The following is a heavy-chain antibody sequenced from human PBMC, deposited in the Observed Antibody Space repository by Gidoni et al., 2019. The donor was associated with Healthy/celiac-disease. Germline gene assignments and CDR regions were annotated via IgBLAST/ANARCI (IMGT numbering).Heavy chain of an antibody. CDR1: GFTFSSYE. J-gene: IGHJ4*02. CDR3: ARDPGRGDYLN. V-gene: IGHV3-48*03. D-gene: IGHD3-16*01. CDR2: ISSSGSTI. Sequence: EVQLVESGGGLVQPGGSLRLSCAASGFTFSSYEMNWVRQAPGKGLGWVSYISSSGSTIYYADSVKGRFTISRDNAKNSLYLQMNSLRAEDTAVYYCARDPGRGDYLNWGQGTLVTVSS.